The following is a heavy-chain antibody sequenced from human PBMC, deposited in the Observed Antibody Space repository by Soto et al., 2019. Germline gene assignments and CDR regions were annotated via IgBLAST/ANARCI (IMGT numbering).Heavy chain of an antibody. V-gene: IGHV3-30-3*01. J-gene: IGHJ3*01. CDR1: GFTFSNYD. Sequence: QVQLVESGGGVVQPGRSLRLSCAASGFTFSNYDMHWVRQPPGKGLEWVTVISSNGNNKYYADSVRGRFTISRDNSENTLYLQMSSLRAEDTAVYYCANRYYYDGSGYVHDAFDLWGQGTMVAVSS. CDR2: ISSNGNNK. D-gene: IGHD3-22*01. CDR3: ANRYYYDGSGYVHDAFDL.